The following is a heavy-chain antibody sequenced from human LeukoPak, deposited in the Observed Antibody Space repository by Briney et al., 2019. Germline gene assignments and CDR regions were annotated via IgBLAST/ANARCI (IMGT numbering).Heavy chain of an antibody. V-gene: IGHV1-2*04. CDR1: GYTFTGYY. CDR2: INPNSGGT. Sequence: ASVKVSCKASGYTFTGYYMHWVRQAPGQGLEWMGWINPNSGGTNYAQKFQGWVTMTRDTSISTAYMELSRLRSDDTAVYYCARGRVAAVNWFDPWGQGTLVTVSS. J-gene: IGHJ5*02. D-gene: IGHD6-13*01. CDR3: ARGRVAAVNWFDP.